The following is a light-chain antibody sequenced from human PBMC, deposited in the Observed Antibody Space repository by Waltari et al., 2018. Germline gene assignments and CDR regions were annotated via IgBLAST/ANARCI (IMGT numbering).Light chain of an antibody. CDR2: LGS. J-gene: IGKJ1*01. Sequence: DILMTQSPLSLPVTPGEPASISCRSSQSLLHDNGNNYLDWYLQRPGQSPQLLIYLGSNRASGVPDRFSGSGSGTDFTLKISRVEAEDVGVYYCMQALQTPWTFGQGTKVEVK. CDR1: QSLLHDNGNNY. CDR3: MQALQTPWT. V-gene: IGKV2-28*01.